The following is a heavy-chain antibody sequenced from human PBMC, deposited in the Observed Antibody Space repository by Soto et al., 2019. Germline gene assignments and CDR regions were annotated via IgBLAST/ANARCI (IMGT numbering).Heavy chain of an antibody. J-gene: IGHJ4*02. Sequence: GGSLRLSCAASGFTFSTYSMNWVRQAPGKGLEWVSSISSSSTDVFYSDSVKGRFTISRDNAKNSLYLQMNSLRAEDTAVYYCVRDFVAATGFFEYWCLGTLVTVSS. D-gene: IGHD6-19*01. CDR2: ISSSSTDV. CDR1: GFTFSTYS. CDR3: VRDFVAATGFFEY. V-gene: IGHV3-21*01.